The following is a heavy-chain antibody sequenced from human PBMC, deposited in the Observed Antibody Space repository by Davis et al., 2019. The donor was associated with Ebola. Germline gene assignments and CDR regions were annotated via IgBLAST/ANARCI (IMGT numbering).Heavy chain of an antibody. CDR3: TRVGSYGSSLDR. CDR1: GFMFSTYV. Sequence: GESLKISCVDSGFMFSTYVMSWVRQAPGKGLEWVSTLGISADTYYADSVTGRFTIYRDNAKNSLYLQMNSLRAEDTAVYYCTRVGSYGSSLDRWGQGTLVTVSS. J-gene: IGHJ4*02. D-gene: IGHD5-18*01. V-gene: IGHV3-21*05. CDR2: LGISADT.